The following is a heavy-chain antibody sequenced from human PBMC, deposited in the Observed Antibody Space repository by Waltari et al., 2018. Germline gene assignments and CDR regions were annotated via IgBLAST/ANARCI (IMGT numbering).Heavy chain of an antibody. Sequence: QVQLQQWGAGLLKPSETLSLTCVVYGGSFSGYYWSWIRQPPGKGLDWIGEINHSGSTNYNASLKSRVTILGDTSKNQFSLKLSSVSAADTAVYYCARGQWQPRFDPWGQGTLVTVSS. J-gene: IGHJ5*02. D-gene: IGHD6-19*01. CDR3: ARGQWQPRFDP. CDR1: GGSFSGYY. V-gene: IGHV4-34*01. CDR2: INHSGST.